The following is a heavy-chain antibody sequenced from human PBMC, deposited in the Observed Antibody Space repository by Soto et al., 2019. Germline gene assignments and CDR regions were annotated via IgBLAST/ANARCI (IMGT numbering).Heavy chain of an antibody. D-gene: IGHD3-3*01. V-gene: IGHV1-8*01. CDR2: MNPNSGNT. CDR1: GYTFTSYD. CDR3: ARGASVLRFLEWLQDYYYGMDV. J-gene: IGHJ6*02. Sequence: QVQLVQSGAEVKKPGASVKVSCKASGYTFTSYDINGVRQATGQGLEWMGWMNPNSGNTGYAQKFQGRVTMTRNTSISTAYMELSSLRSEDTAVYYCARGASVLRFLEWLQDYYYGMDVWGQGTTVTVSS.